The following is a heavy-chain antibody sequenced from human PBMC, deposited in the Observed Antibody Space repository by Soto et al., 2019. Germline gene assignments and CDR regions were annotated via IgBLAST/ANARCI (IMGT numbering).Heavy chain of an antibody. J-gene: IGHJ4*02. V-gene: IGHV4-30-4*01. Sequence: QVQLQESGPGLVKPSQTLSLTCTVSGGSISNVNYCWSWIRQSPDKGLEWIGNIYNGGTTYNNPSLTSRVSISIDASNNQFSLKLSSVSAADTAVYYCARGPSGDKVDSWGQGTLVTVSS. CDR3: ARGPSGDKVDS. D-gene: IGHD7-27*01. CDR1: GGSISNVNYC. CDR2: IYNGGTT.